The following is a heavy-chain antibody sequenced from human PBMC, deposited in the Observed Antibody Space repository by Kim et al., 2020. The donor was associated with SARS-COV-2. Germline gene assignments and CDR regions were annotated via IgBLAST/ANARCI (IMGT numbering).Heavy chain of an antibody. CDR1: GGSISSYY. V-gene: IGHV4-59*01. Sequence: SETLSRTCTVSGGSISSYYWSWIRQPPGKGLEWIGYIYYSGSTNYNPSLKSRVTISVDTSKNQFSLKLSSVTAADTAVYYCAGADSSGYYWLFYWGQGTL. D-gene: IGHD3-22*01. CDR2: IYYSGST. J-gene: IGHJ4*02. CDR3: AGADSSGYYWLFY.